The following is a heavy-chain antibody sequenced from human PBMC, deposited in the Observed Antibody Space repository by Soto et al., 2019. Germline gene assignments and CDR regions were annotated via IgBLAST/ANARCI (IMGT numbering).Heavy chain of an antibody. CDR2: IYYSGST. CDR3: ARRYGGAFDI. V-gene: IGHV4-59*08. CDR1: GGSVSSYY. Sequence: SETLSLTCTVSGGSVSSYYWSWIRQPPGKGLEWIGYIYYSGSTNYNPSLKSRVTISVDTSKNQFSLKLSSVTAADTAVYYCARRYGGAFDIWGQGTMVTVSS. J-gene: IGHJ3*02. D-gene: IGHD3-10*01.